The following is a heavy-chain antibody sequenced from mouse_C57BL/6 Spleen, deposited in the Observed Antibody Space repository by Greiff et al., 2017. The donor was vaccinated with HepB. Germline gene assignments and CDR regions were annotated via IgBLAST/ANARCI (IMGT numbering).Heavy chain of an antibody. CDR1: GYTFTSYW. CDR3: ARRDNLFFYFDY. D-gene: IGHD1-3*01. V-gene: IGHV1-52*01. CDR2: IDPSDSET. J-gene: IGHJ2*01. Sequence: QVQLQQPGAELVRPGSSVKLSCKASGYTFTSYWMHWVKQRPIQGLEWIGNIDPSDSETHYNQKFKDKATLTVDKSSSTAYMQLSSLTSEDSAVYYCARRDNLFFYFDYWGQGTTLTVSS.